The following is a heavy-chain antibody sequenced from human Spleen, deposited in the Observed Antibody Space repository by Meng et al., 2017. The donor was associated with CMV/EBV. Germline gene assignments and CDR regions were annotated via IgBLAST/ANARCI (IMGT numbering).Heavy chain of an antibody. D-gene: IGHD3-3*01. J-gene: IGHJ6*02. Sequence: SETLSLTCTVSGGSISSYYWSWIRQPPGKGLEWIGYIYYSGSTNYNPSLKSRVTISVDTSKNQFSLKLSSVTAADTAVYYCARINYDFWSGPNYYYYGMDVWGQGTTVTVSS. CDR3: ARINYDFWSGPNYYYYGMDV. CDR2: IYYSGST. V-gene: IGHV4-59*12. CDR1: GGSISSYY.